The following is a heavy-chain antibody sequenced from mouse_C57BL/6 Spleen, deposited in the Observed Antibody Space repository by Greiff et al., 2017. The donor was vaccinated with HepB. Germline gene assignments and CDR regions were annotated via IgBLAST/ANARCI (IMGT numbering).Heavy chain of an antibody. CDR3: ARHYYGSSYDWYFDV. Sequence: EVKLVESGGDLVKPGGSLKLSCAASGFTFSSYGMSWVRQTPDKRLEWVATISSGGSYTYYPDSVKGRFTISRDNAKNTLYLQMSSLKSEDTAMYYWARHYYGSSYDWYFDVWGTGTTVTVSS. V-gene: IGHV5-6*01. CDR2: ISSGGSYT. D-gene: IGHD1-1*01. J-gene: IGHJ1*03. CDR1: GFTFSSYG.